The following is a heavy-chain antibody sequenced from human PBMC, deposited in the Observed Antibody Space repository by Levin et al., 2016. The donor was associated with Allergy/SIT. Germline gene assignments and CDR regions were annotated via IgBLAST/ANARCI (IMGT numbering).Heavy chain of an antibody. CDR2: IYSGGPT. V-gene: IGHV3-53*05. J-gene: IGHJ6*02. CDR3: ARGPDYYYYGMDV. Sequence: VRQAPGKGLEWVSVIYSGGPTFYADSVKGRFTISRDNSKNTFSLQMNSLRAEDTAVYYCARGPDYYYYGMDVWGQGTTVTVSS.